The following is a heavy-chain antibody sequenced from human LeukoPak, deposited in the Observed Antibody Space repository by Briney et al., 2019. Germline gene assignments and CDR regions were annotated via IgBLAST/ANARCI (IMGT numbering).Heavy chain of an antibody. Sequence: PGGSLRLSCAASGFIFSNFGMNWVRQAPGKGLEWVSGIGTSGTATYYADSVKGRFTISRDNSKNTLYLQMNSLRAEDTAVYYCAKARYYYGSGSYYPFDYWGQGTLVTVSS. V-gene: IGHV3-23*05. CDR2: IGTSGTAT. J-gene: IGHJ4*02. CDR1: GFIFSNFG. CDR3: AKARYYYGSGSYYPFDY. D-gene: IGHD3-10*01.